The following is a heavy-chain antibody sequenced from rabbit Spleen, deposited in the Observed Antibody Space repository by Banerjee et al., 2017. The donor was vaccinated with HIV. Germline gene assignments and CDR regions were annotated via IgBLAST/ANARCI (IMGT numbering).Heavy chain of an antibody. Sequence: QEQLEESGGDLVKPAGSLTITCTASGFSFSSSYWICWVRQAPGKGLEWIACIYVGSSGNTYYASWAKGRFTISKTSSTTVTLQMTSLTAADTATYFCARGYSYGYPGYAYGTSYFNLWGPGTLVTVS. CDR2: IYVGSSGNT. D-gene: IGHD6-1*01. CDR3: ARGYSYGYPGYAYGTSYFNL. V-gene: IGHV1S45*01. CDR1: GFSFSSSYW. J-gene: IGHJ4*01.